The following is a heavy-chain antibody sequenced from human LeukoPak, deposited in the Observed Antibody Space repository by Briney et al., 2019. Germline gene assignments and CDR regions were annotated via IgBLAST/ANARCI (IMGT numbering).Heavy chain of an antibody. CDR3: TGYVLYFQSYC. V-gene: IGHV3-7*01. CDR2: IKQDGSEK. CDR1: GFTFSNYW. D-gene: IGHD2-8*01. J-gene: IGHJ4*02. Sequence: GGSLRLSCTASGFTFSNYWMTWVRQAPGKGLEWVASIKQDGSEKQYVGSVRGRFTISRDNAKNVLDLQMDSLTAEDTALYYCTGYVLYFQSYCWGQATLVTVSS.